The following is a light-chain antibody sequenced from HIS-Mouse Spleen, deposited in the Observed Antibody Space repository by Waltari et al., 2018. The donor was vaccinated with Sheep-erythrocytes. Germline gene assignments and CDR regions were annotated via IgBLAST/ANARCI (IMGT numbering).Light chain of an antibody. V-gene: IGLV2-11*01. CDR1: SSDVGGYNY. CDR3: SSYAGSNNWV. CDR2: DFS. J-gene: IGLJ3*02. Sequence: QSALTQPRSVSGSPGQSVTISCTGTSSDVGGYNYVSWYQQHPGKAPKRLIYDFSKRPSGVPDRFSGSKSGNTASLTVSGLQAEDEADYYCSSYAGSNNWVFGGGTKLTVL.